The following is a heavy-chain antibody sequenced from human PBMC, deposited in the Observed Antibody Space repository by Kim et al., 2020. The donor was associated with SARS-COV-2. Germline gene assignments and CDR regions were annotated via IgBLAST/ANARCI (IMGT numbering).Heavy chain of an antibody. Sequence: GGSLRLSCAASGFTFSSYAMSWVRQAPGKGLEWVSAISGSGGSTYYADSVKGRFTISRDNSKNTLYLQMNSLRAEDTAVYYCWTIVVVPAATDDYWGQGTMVTVSS. CDR3: WTIVVVPAATDDY. V-gene: IGHV3-23*01. J-gene: IGHJ4*02. D-gene: IGHD2-2*01. CDR1: GFTFSSYA. CDR2: ISGSGGST.